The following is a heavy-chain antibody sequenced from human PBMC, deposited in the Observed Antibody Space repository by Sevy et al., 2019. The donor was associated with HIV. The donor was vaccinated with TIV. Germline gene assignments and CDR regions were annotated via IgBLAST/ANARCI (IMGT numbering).Heavy chain of an antibody. CDR1: GFTFSSYA. CDR3: AKDRAVLVGDAFDL. Sequence: GGSLRLSCAASGFTFSSYAMSWVRQAPGKGLEWVSAISGSGGSTYYADSVKGRFTISRDNSKNTLSLQMHSLRVEDTAVYYCAKDRAVLVGDAFDLWGQGTMVTVSS. J-gene: IGHJ3*01. D-gene: IGHD2-15*01. CDR2: ISGSGGST. V-gene: IGHV3-23*01.